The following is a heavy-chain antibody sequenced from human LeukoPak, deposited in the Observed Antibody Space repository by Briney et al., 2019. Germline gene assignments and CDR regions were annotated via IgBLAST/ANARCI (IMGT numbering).Heavy chain of an antibody. CDR1: GGSISSYY. V-gene: IGHV4-4*09. J-gene: IGHJ2*01. D-gene: IGHD2-21*02. CDR2: IYTSGST. CDR3: ARHRHGGDRGNYWYFDL. Sequence: SETLSLTCTVSGGSISSYYWSWIRQPPGKGLEWIGYIYTSGSTNYNPSLKSRVTISVDTSKNQFSLKLSSVTAADTAVYYCARHRHGGDRGNYWYFDLWGRGTLVTVSS.